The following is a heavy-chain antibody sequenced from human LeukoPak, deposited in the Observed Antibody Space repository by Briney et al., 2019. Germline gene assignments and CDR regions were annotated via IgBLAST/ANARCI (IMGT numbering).Heavy chain of an antibody. Sequence: PGRSLRLSCAASEFTFSSYGMHWVRQAPGKGLEWVAFISYDGSKTYYADSVKGRFTISRDNSKNTLYLQMNSLRAEDTAVYYCARGPYGGGGPSFDYWGQGTLVTVSS. CDR2: ISYDGSKT. CDR1: EFTFSSYG. D-gene: IGHD4/OR15-4a*01. CDR3: ARGPYGGGGPSFDY. V-gene: IGHV3-30*03. J-gene: IGHJ4*02.